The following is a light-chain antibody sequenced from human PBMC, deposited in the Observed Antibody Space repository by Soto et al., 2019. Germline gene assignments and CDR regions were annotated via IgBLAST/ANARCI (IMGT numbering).Light chain of an antibody. CDR2: VNSDGGH. CDR1: SGHSNYA. J-gene: IGLJ2*01. Sequence: QLVLTQSASASASLRASVRLTCTLSSGHSNYAIAWHQQQPEKGPRFLMTVNSDGGHNKGAGIPDRFSGSSSGAARYLTITSLQSEDEADYYCQTWDTGFVIFGGGTKLTVL. CDR3: QTWDTGFVI. V-gene: IGLV4-69*01.